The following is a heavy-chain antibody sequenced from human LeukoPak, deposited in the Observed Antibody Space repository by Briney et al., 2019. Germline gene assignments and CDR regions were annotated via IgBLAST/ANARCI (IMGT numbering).Heavy chain of an antibody. CDR1: GGSISSGGYY. V-gene: IGHV4-30-2*01. CDR3: ARSIAVAGRPYYFDY. D-gene: IGHD6-19*01. J-gene: IGHJ4*02. CDR2: IYHSGST. Sequence: SETLSLTCTVSGGSISSGGYYWSWIRQPPGKGLEWIGYIYHSGSTYYNPSLKSRVTISVDRSKNQFSLKLSSVTAADTAVYYCARSIAVAGRPYYFDYWGQGTLVTVSS.